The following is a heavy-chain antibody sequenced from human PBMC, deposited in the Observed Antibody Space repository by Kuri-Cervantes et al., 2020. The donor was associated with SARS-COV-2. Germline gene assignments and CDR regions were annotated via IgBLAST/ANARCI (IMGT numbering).Heavy chain of an antibody. CDR1: GFTFSSYG. CDR2: IRYDGSNT. V-gene: IGHV3-30*02. J-gene: IGHJ6*03. D-gene: IGHD1-14*01. Sequence: GGSLRLSCAASGFTFSSYGMHWVRQAPGKGLEWVEFIRYDGSNTHYANSVKDGFTSSRDNSKNTLYLQMNSLRAEDTALYHCARAEDDAHHYYYMDVWGKGTTVTVSS. CDR3: ARAEDDAHHYYYMDV.